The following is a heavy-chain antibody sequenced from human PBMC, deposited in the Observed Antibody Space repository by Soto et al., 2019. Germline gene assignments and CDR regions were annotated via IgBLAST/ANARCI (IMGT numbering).Heavy chain of an antibody. Sequence: QVQLQESGPGLVKPSGTLSLTCAVSGGSISSSNWWSWVRQPPGKGLEWIGEIYHSGSTNYNPSLKRRVTISVDKSKNQFSLKLSSVTAADTAVYYCARVNGYSYGPDAFDIWGQGTMVTVSS. V-gene: IGHV4-4*02. D-gene: IGHD5-18*01. CDR3: ARVNGYSYGPDAFDI. CDR2: IYHSGST. J-gene: IGHJ3*02. CDR1: GGSISSSNW.